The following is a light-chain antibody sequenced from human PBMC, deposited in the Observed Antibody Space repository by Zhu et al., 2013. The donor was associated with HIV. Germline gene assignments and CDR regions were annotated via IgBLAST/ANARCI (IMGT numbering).Light chain of an antibody. J-gene: IGKJ2*01. Sequence: EIVLTQSPGTLSLSPGETATLSCRASQSVSSSYLAWHQQRPGQAPRLLIYSASRRATGIPDRFSGSGSGTDFTLTISGLEPEDFAVYYCQQYGSSPYTFGQGTKLEIK. V-gene: IGKV3-20*01. CDR1: QSVSSSY. CDR3: QQYGSSPYT. CDR2: SAS.